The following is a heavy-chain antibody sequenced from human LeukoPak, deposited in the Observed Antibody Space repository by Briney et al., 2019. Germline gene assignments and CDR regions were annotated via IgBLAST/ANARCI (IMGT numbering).Heavy chain of an antibody. V-gene: IGHV4-31*03. CDR3: AKGVIREFLDAFDI. CDR1: GGSISSGGYY. CDR2: IYYSGST. D-gene: IGHD2-21*01. Sequence: SETLSLTCTVSGGSISSGGYYWSWTRQHPGKGLEWIGYIYYSGSTYYNPSLKSRVTISVDTSKNQFSLKLSSVTAADTAVYYCAKGVIREFLDAFDIWGQGTMVTVSS. J-gene: IGHJ3*02.